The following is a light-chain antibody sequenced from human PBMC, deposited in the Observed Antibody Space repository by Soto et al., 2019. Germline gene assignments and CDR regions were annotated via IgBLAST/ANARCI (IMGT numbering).Light chain of an antibody. CDR2: GAS. J-gene: IGKJ1*01. Sequence: ETVLTQSPGTLSLSPGERATLSCRASQTIRSNYLAWYRQTPGQAPRLLIYGASNRATGIADRFSGSGSGTDFTLIISRLEPEDFAVYYCQQYGSSRWTFGQGTKVEIK. V-gene: IGKV3-20*01. CDR1: QTIRSNY. CDR3: QQYGSSRWT.